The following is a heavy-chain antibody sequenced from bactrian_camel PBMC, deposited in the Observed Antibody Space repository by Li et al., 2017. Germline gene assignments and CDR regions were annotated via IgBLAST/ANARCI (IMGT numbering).Heavy chain of an antibody. V-gene: IGHV3S60*01. D-gene: IGHD6*01. J-gene: IGHJ4*01. CDR2: VRKDGTP. CDR1: AYILENCG. CDR3: AALNSTYGGRFGWCKDI. Sequence: HVQLVESGGGEVLAGGSLKLSCAGSAYILENCGMVWYRQTKGKEEKLVSVRKDGTPVYEGTVKGRFTLSHDRSKNTMYLQMDNIKTEDTGVYYCAALNSTYGGRFGWCKDIRGQGTQVTVS.